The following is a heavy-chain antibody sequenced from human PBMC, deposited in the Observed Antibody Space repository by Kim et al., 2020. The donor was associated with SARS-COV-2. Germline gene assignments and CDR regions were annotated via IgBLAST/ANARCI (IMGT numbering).Heavy chain of an antibody. CDR3: ARDGSSSQYYKGTDV. CDR2: ISSSSKYI. D-gene: IGHD2-15*01. CDR1: GFIFKSYS. J-gene: IGHJ6*02. Sequence: GGSLRLSCAVSGFIFKSYSMTWVRQAPGKGLEWVSTISSSSKYIYYADSLKGRFTISRDNAKNSLYLQMNSLRVEDTAVYYCARDGSSSQYYKGTDVWGQGTTVTVSS. V-gene: IGHV3-21*01.